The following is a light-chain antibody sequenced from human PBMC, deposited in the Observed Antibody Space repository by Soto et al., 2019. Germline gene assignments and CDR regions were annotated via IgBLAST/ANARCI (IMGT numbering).Light chain of an antibody. J-gene: IGKJ2*01. V-gene: IGKV1-39*01. CDR1: QSISNY. Sequence: DIPMTQSPSSLSASVGDRVTITCRTSQSISNYLNWYQQKPGKAPKLLIYAASSSPSGVPSRFSGSASGTDFTLTISSLQPEDFATYYCQQSYSTPYTFGQGTKLEI. CDR3: QQSYSTPYT. CDR2: AAS.